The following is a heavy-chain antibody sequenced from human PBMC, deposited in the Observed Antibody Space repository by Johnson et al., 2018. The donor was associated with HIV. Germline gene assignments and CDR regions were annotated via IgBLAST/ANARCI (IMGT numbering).Heavy chain of an antibody. CDR3: ARGHMVRGVTHAFDI. Sequence: VQLVESGGGVVRPGGSLRLSCGASGFTFSSYGMTWVRQAPGKGLEWVSVISSAGTTYYADSVKGRFTISRDNSKNTLYLQMNSLRAEDTAVYYCARGHMVRGVTHAFDIWGPGTMVTVSS. CDR1: GFTFSSYG. D-gene: IGHD3-10*01. V-gene: IGHV3-66*01. CDR2: ISSAGTT. J-gene: IGHJ3*02.